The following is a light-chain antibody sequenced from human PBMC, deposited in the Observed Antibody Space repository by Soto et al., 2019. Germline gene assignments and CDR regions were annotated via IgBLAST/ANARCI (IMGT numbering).Light chain of an antibody. J-gene: IGLJ3*02. CDR3: AAWDDSLSAWV. CDR2: SNN. Sequence: QSVLTQPPSASGTPGQRVTISCSGSSSNIGSRTVNWYQQLPGTAPKVLIYSNNHRPSGVPDRFSGSKSGTSASLAITGLQSEDEADYYCAAWDDSLSAWVFGGGTQLTVL. V-gene: IGLV1-44*01. CDR1: SSNIGSRT.